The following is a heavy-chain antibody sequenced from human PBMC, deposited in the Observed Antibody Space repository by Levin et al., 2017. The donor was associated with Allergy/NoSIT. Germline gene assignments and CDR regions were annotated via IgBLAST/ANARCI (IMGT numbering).Heavy chain of an antibody. CDR1: GFTFSSYW. J-gene: IGHJ4*02. V-gene: IGHV3-74*01. CDR3: AATPSTWAVAGTEGGETDY. Sequence: GGSLRLSCAASGFTFSSYWMHWVRQAPGKGLVWVSRIHSDGSSTNYADSVKGRFTISRDNAKNTLYLQMNSLRAEDTAVYYCAATPSTWAVAGTEGGETDYWGQGTLVTVSS. D-gene: IGHD6-19*01. CDR2: IHSDGSST.